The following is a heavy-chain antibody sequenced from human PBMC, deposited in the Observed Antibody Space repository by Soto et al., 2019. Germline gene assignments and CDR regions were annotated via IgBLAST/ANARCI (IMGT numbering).Heavy chain of an antibody. Sequence: PSETLSLTCTVSGGSISSSSYYWGWIRQPPGKGLEWIGSIYYSGSTYYNPSLKGRVTISVDTSKNQFSLKLSSVTAADTAVYYCARGFHDYYYYGMDVWGQGTTVTVSS. CDR2: IYYSGST. CDR3: ARGFHDYYYYGMDV. V-gene: IGHV4-39*01. J-gene: IGHJ6*02. CDR1: GGSISSSSYY.